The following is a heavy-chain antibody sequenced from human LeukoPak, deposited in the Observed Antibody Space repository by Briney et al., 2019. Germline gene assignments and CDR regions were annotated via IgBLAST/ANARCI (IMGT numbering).Heavy chain of an antibody. CDR3: AELGITMIGGV. CDR1: GFTFDDYG. CDR2: INWNGGST. V-gene: IGHV3-20*04. D-gene: IGHD3-10*02. Sequence: GGSLRPSCAASGFTFDDYGMSWVRQAPGKGLEWVSGINWNGGSTGYADSVKGRFTISRDNAKNSLYLQMNSLRAEDTAVYYCAELGITMIGGVWGKGTTVTISS. J-gene: IGHJ6*04.